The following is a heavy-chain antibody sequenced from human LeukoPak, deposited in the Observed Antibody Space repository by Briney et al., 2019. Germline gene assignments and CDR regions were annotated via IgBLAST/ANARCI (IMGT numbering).Heavy chain of an antibody. J-gene: IGHJ3*02. CDR2: INSDGSST. V-gene: IGHV3-74*01. Sequence: EGSLRLSCAASGFTFSSYWMHWVRQAPGKGLVWVSRINSDGSSTSYADSVKGRFTISRDNAKNTLYLQMNSLRAEDTAVYYCARDRYDFWSGYSDAFDIWGQGTMVTVSS. CDR1: GFTFSSYW. CDR3: ARDRYDFWSGYSDAFDI. D-gene: IGHD3-3*01.